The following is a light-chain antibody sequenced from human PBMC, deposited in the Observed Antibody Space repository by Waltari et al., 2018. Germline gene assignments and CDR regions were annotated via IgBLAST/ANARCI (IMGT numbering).Light chain of an antibody. CDR1: KSVSSD. CDR3: QQYNNWPGT. J-gene: IGKJ3*01. CDR2: DAS. Sequence: ETVMTQSPATLSLSPGERATISCRASKSVSSDLAWYQQKPGQAPRLLIYDASTRATDIPARFRGNGSGTEFTLSISSLQAEDFAVYYCQQYNNWPGTFGPGSQVDIK. V-gene: IGKV3-15*01.